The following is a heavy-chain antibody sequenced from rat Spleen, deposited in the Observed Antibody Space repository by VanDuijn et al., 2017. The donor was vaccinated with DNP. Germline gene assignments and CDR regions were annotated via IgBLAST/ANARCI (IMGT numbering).Heavy chain of an antibody. Sequence: EVQLQESGPGLVKPSQSLSLTCSVTGYSITSDYWGWIRKFPGNKMAWIGHISYSGRTTYNPSLKSRISISRDTSKNQFFLQLNSVSTDDTAMYFCARSGGYGSFDYWGQGVMVTVSS. CDR3: ARSGGYGSFDY. CDR1: GYSITSDY. J-gene: IGHJ2*01. CDR2: ISYSGRT. V-gene: IGHV3-1*01. D-gene: IGHD1-3*01.